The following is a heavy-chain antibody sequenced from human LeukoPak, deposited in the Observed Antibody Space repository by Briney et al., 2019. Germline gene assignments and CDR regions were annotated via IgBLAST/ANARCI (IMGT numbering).Heavy chain of an antibody. CDR1: GDSVSSNSAA. D-gene: IGHD2-2*01. CDR3: ARGCSATSCLVFGMDV. J-gene: IGHJ6*02. Sequence: SQTLSLTCAISGDSVSSNSAAWNWIRQSPSRGLEWLGRTYYRSKWYNDYAVSVKSRITINPDTSKNQFSLQLNSMTPEDTAVYYCARGCSATSCLVFGMDVWGQGTTVTVSS. CDR2: TYYRSKWYN. V-gene: IGHV6-1*01.